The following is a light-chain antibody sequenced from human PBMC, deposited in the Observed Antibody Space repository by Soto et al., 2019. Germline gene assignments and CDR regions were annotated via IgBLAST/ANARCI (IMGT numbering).Light chain of an antibody. V-gene: IGKV3-20*01. J-gene: IGKJ3*01. CDR2: AAS. CDR3: QQYGTSPT. Sequence: EIVLTQSPGTLSLSPGERATLSCRASQSVSSNYLAWYQEKPGQTPRLLIYAASTRATGIPDRFSGSGSGTDFTLTISTLEPEDFAVYCCQQYGTSPTFGPGTKVDIK. CDR1: QSVSSNY.